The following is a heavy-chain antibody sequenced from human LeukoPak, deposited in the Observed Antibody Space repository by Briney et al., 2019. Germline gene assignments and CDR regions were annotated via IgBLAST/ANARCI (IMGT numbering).Heavy chain of an antibody. J-gene: IGHJ4*02. CDR2: ITDSGGDT. Sequence: PGGSLRLSCAASGFTFSNYAMSWVRQAPGKGLEWFSAITDSGGDTYYADSVKGRFTISRDNSKNTLDLQMNSLRAEDTAVYYCASGEGYSYGYSDYWGQGTLVTVSS. CDR3: ASGEGYSYGYSDY. V-gene: IGHV3-23*01. D-gene: IGHD5-18*01. CDR1: GFTFSNYA.